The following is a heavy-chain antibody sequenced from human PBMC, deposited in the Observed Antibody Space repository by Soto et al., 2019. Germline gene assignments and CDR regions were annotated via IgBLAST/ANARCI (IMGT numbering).Heavy chain of an antibody. CDR3: AKVLITGGSWLAPLDY. CDR2: ISNSGTGT. J-gene: IGHJ4*02. CDR1: GFSFNNYA. D-gene: IGHD1-26*01. V-gene: IGHV3-23*01. Sequence: GGSQRLSCEASGFSFNNYAMTWVRQVPGKGLEWVAGISNSGTGTYYEDSVEGRFTISRDNSKSMLYLQMSRLRAGDTAVFFCAKVLITGGSWLAPLDYWGLGTLVTVSS.